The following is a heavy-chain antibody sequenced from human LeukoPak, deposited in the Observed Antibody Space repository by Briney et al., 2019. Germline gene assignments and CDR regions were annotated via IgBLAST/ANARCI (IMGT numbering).Heavy chain of an antibody. CDR2: IHTSGST. V-gene: IGHV4-61*02. J-gene: IGHJ4*02. Sequence: SQTLCLTCSVSGGSISSGTNYWSWIRQPAGKGLEWIGRIHTSGSTNYNLSLKSRVTISGDTSKNQFSLQLSSVTAADTAVYYCAREGCSGGSCYHDYWGQGNLVTVSS. D-gene: IGHD2-15*01. CDR1: GGSISSGTNY. CDR3: AREGCSGGSCYHDY.